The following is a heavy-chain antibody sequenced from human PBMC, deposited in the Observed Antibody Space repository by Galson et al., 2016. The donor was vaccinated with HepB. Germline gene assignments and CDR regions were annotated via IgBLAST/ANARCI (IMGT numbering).Heavy chain of an antibody. CDR2: ISSTASYT. CDR1: GFTFSDYY. CDR3: ARNRVAVAGTSFDS. J-gene: IGHJ4*02. V-gene: IGHV3-11*06. Sequence: SLRLSCAASGFTFSDYYMTWIRQAPGKGLEWISYISSTASYTDYADSVKGRFTISRDNAKNSLYLQMNSLRAEDTAVFYCARNRVAVAGTSFDSWGQGTLVTVSS. D-gene: IGHD6-19*01.